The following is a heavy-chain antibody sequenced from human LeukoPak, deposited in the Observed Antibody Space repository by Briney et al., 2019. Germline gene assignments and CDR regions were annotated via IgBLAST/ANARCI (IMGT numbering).Heavy chain of an antibody. D-gene: IGHD3-3*01. J-gene: IGHJ4*02. CDR3: AKEGTYYDFWSGYHPYYFDY. V-gene: IGHV3-43*02. CDR2: NSGDGGST. Sequence: GGSLRLSCAASGFTFDDYAMHWVRQAPGKGPEWVSLNSGDGGSTYYADSVKGRFTISRDNSKNSLYLQMNSLRTEDTALYYCAKEGTYYDFWSGYHPYYFDYWGQGTLVTVSS. CDR1: GFTFDDYA.